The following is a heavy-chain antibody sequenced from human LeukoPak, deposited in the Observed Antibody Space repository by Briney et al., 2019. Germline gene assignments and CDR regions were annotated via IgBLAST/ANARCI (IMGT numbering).Heavy chain of an antibody. CDR2: IYYSGST. CDR3: ARPGDYGDYSYYFDY. Sequence: SETLSLTCTVSGGSISSSSYYWGWIRQPPGKGLEWIGSIYYSGSTYYNPSLKSRVTISVDTSKNQFSLKLSSVTAADTAVYYCARPGDYGDYSYYFDYWGQGTLVTVSS. J-gene: IGHJ4*02. CDR1: GGSISSSSYY. D-gene: IGHD4-17*01. V-gene: IGHV4-39*01.